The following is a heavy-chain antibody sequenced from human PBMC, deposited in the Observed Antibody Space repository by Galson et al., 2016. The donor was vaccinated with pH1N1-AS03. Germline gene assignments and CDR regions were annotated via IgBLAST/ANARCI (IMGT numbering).Heavy chain of an antibody. CDR1: GGALPSYG. J-gene: IGHJ6*03. Sequence: SVKVPRKVSGGALPSYGINWVRQAPGQGLERMGRILPMFGSTHYAQGLEGTVTLTAANSTGTARLDLCSLRSEDTAVYYCASDRDTSMITLDYYYYYMDVWGRGTTVTVAS. CDR2: ILPMFGST. V-gene: IGHV1-69*06. CDR3: ASDRDTSMITLDYYYYYMDV. D-gene: IGHD3-16*01.